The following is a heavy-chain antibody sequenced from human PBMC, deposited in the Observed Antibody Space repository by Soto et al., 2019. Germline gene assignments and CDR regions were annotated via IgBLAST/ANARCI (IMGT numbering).Heavy chain of an antibody. CDR3: ARGALGSGTYYNVVDYYGLDV. J-gene: IGHJ6*02. Sequence: GESLKISCKGSGYRFTTYWIAWVRQMPGKGLEWMGTIYPDDSDIRYSPSFQGQVTISAGKSISTVYLQWSSLKASDTAMYYCARGALGSGTYYNVVDYYGLDVWGQGTTVTVSS. CDR2: IYPDDSDI. CDR1: GYRFTTYW. V-gene: IGHV5-51*01. D-gene: IGHD3-10*01.